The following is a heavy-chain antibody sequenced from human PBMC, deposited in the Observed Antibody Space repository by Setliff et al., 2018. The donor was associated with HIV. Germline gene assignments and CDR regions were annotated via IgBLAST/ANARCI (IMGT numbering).Heavy chain of an antibody. D-gene: IGHD1-1*01. CDR1: GFPFSAYI. CDR2: ISGSSTTI. Sequence: ETLSLSCAASGFPFSAYIMNWVRQAPGKGLEWISYISGSSTTIYYADSVKGRFIISRDNAKNSLYLQMNSLRAEDTAVYYCAKVATWTGTTYYFESWGQGTPVTVSS. V-gene: IGHV3-48*01. CDR3: AKVATWTGTTYYFES. J-gene: IGHJ4*02.